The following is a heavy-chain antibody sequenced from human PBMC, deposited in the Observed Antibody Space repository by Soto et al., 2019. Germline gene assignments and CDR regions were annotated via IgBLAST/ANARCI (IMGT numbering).Heavy chain of an antibody. J-gene: IGHJ4*02. D-gene: IGHD6-25*01. V-gene: IGHV3-7*02. CDR3: ATHVRPAAAGLVRDF. Sequence: EVRLVESGGGLVQPGGSLRLSCEASGFTFSSRWMTWVRQGPGKGLEWVANIHEDKNAKDYVDSVKGRFTISRDNAKNSLYIQLNSLRDEDTAVYSRATHVRPAAAGLVRDFWCQGALVIVSS. CDR2: IHEDKNAK. CDR1: GFTFSSRW.